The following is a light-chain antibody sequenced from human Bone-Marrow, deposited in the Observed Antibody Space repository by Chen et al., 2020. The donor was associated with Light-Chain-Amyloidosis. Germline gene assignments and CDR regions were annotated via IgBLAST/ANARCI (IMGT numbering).Light chain of an antibody. CDR3: YSYVGSSTYV. CDR2: DVT. Sequence: QSALTQPASVSGSPGQSITISCTGTSSDVGGYNLVSWYQQHPGKAPKLMIYDVTQRPSGVSTRFSGSTSGNPASLTISGLQAEDEADYYCYSYVGSSTYVFGSGTKVTVL. J-gene: IGLJ1*01. V-gene: IGLV2-23*02. CDR1: SSDVGGYNL.